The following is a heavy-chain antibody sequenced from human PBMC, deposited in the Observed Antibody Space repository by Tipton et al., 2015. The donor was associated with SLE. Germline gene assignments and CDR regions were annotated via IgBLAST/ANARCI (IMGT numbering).Heavy chain of an antibody. CDR1: GGTIRSNNW. J-gene: IGHJ3*01. CDR2: IHHTGST. D-gene: IGHD3-16*02. Sequence: TLSLTCAVSGGTIRSNNWWSWVRQPPGKGLEWIGEIHHTGSTNYNPSLKSRVTLSVDKSKNQFSLKLSSVTAADTAVYYCAQAHLWGSHRFASDVWSQGTRVTVSS. V-gene: IGHV4-4*02. CDR3: AQAHLWGSHRFASDV.